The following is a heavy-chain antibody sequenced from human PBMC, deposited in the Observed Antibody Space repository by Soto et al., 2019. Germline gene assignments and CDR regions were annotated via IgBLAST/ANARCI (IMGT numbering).Heavy chain of an antibody. Sequence: QVQLQQWGAGLLKSSETLSLTCAVYGGSFSGYYWNWLRQPPGEGLEWIGKIDQSGSTNYNPSLKSRVTMSVDTSRSQFSLKLTSVTAMDTAVYYCAVGRDTVVRGVMNWFDPWGQGTLVTVSS. V-gene: IGHV4-34*01. CDR1: GGSFSGYY. CDR3: AVGRDTVVRGVMNWFDP. D-gene: IGHD3-10*01. J-gene: IGHJ5*02. CDR2: IDQSGST.